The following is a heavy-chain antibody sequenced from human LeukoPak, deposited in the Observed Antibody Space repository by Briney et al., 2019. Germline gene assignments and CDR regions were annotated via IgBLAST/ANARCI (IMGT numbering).Heavy chain of an antibody. CDR2: IYYSGST. V-gene: IGHV4-39*07. CDR1: GGSISSSNYF. J-gene: IGHJ4*02. CDR3: GRDSVEMGTIHSDY. Sequence: PSETLSLTCTVSGGSISSSNYFWGWIRQAPGKGLEWIGSIYYSGSTYYNPSLKSRVTISADMSKNQFSLRLYSVTAAGTAVYYCGRDSVEMGTIHSDYWGQGTLVTVSS. D-gene: IGHD5-24*01.